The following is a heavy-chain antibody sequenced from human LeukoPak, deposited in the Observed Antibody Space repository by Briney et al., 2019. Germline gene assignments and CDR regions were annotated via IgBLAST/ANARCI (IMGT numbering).Heavy chain of an antibody. D-gene: IGHD2-2*01. CDR3: ARDSSDTSSENWFDL. Sequence: GGSLRLSCEASGFIFSKYYMAWIRQAPGKGLERLAYISTSGSTISHAASVKGRFTISRDNAKNSLYLQMDNLRPEDTAMYYCARDSSDTSSENWFDLWGQGTLVTVSS. CDR1: GFIFSKYY. CDR2: ISTSGSTI. V-gene: IGHV3-11*04. J-gene: IGHJ5*02.